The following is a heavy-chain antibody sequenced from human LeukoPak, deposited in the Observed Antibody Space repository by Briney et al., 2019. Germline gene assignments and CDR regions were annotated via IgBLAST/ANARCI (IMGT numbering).Heavy chain of an antibody. Sequence: RGASVKVSCKASGGTFSSYAISWVRQAPGQGLEWMGRINPDSGGTNYAQKFQGRVTMTRDTSISTAYMELSRLRSDDTAVYYCASPEWGGRDTAMVRRAFDIWGQGTMVTVSS. CDR1: GGTFSSYA. CDR3: ASPEWGGRDTAMVRRAFDI. D-gene: IGHD5-18*01. J-gene: IGHJ3*02. V-gene: IGHV1-2*06. CDR2: INPDSGGT.